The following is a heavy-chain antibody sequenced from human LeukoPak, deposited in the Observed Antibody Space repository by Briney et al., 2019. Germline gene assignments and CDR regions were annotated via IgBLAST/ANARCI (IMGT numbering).Heavy chain of an antibody. J-gene: IGHJ6*03. Sequence: ASVKVSCKASGYAFTGYYIHWVRQDPGQGLEWIGWINPNSGGTNYAQKFQGRVTMTRDTSISTAYMEVSRLRSDDTAVYYCARDYDPDYYYNMDVWGKGTMITVSS. CDR2: INPNSGGT. D-gene: IGHD3-3*01. CDR1: GYAFTGYY. V-gene: IGHV1-2*02. CDR3: ARDYDPDYYYNMDV.